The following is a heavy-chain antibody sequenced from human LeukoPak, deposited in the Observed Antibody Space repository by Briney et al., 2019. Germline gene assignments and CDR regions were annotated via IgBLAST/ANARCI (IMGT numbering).Heavy chain of an antibody. Sequence: GGSLRLSCAASRFTFSTYSMNWVRQAPGKGLEWVSYISSSSSTIYYADSVKGRFTISRDNAKNSLYLQMNSLRAEDTAVYYCARALGGPMIVVGGVFDIWGQGTMVTVSS. CDR1: RFTFSTYS. CDR3: ARALGGPMIVVGGVFDI. CDR2: ISSSSSTI. D-gene: IGHD3-22*01. J-gene: IGHJ3*02. V-gene: IGHV3-48*04.